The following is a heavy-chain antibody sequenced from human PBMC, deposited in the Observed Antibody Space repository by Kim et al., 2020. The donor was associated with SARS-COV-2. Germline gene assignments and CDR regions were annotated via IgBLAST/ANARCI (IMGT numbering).Heavy chain of an antibody. CDR2: ITQTGTS. CDR3: ARGRSEYFGSGRARWFDL. CDR1: GRSFSGYY. Sequence: SETLSLTCAVYGRSFSGYYWTWIRQAPGTGLQWVGEITQTGTSNYDPSFRGRVTISVAASEKKFSLVLTSATAADTAAYYCARGRSEYFGSGRARWFDL. J-gene: IGHJ2*01. V-gene: IGHV4-34*01. D-gene: IGHD3-10*01.